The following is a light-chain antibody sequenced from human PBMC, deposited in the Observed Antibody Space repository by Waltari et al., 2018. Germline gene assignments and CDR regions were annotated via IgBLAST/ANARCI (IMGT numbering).Light chain of an antibody. Sequence: EIVMTQSPATLSVSPGDTATLSCRASLSVSNNLAWYQQTPGQAPRLLIYGTSTRASGIPAKFSGSGYGTEFTLTISSPQSEDFAVYYCQQYNNWPRTFGQGTKLEIK. CDR2: GTS. CDR1: LSVSNN. V-gene: IGKV3-15*01. CDR3: QQYNNWPRT. J-gene: IGKJ2*01.